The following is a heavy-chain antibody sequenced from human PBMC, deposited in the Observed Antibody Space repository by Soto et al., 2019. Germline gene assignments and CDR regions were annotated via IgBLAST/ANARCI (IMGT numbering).Heavy chain of an antibody. J-gene: IGHJ6*02. CDR3: ARSAPRQLVQAILEYYYYYGMDV. D-gene: IGHD6-6*01. V-gene: IGHV3-30-3*01. CDR2: ISYDGSNK. CDR1: GFTFSSYA. Sequence: GGSLRLSCAASGFTFSSYAMHWVRQAPGKGLEWVAVISYDGSNKYYADSVKGRFTISRDNSKNTLYLQMNSLRAEDTAVYYCARSAPRQLVQAILEYYYYYGMDVWGQGTTVTVSS.